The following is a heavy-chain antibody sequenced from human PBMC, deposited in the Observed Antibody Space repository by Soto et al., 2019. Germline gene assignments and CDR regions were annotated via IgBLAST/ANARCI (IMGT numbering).Heavy chain of an antibody. V-gene: IGHV3-48*03. Sequence: GGSLRLSCAASGFTFSSYEMNWVRQAPGKGLEWISYIGGSGGTKYSADSVKGRFTISRDNAQNSLHLQMNSLRVEDTAVYYCARGRGGDVGQFLFPDGFDLWGQGTLVTVSS. D-gene: IGHD3-10*01. CDR2: IGGSGGTK. J-gene: IGHJ3*01. CDR1: GFTFSSYE. CDR3: ARGRGGDVGQFLFPDGFDL.